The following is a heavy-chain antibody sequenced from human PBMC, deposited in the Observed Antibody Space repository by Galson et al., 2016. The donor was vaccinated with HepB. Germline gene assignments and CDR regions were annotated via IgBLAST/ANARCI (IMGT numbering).Heavy chain of an antibody. D-gene: IGHD5-18*01. J-gene: IGHJ4*02. Sequence: SVKVSCKASGGSFTSYSITWVRQAPGQGLEWMGGIIPLIGTANYAQKFHGRVTITADESTRTIYRELSSLTSEETAVYYCANAYCYAVDYWGQGTLVIVSS. CDR2: IIPLIGTA. CDR1: GGSFTSYS. CDR3: ANAYCYAVDY. V-gene: IGHV1-69*13.